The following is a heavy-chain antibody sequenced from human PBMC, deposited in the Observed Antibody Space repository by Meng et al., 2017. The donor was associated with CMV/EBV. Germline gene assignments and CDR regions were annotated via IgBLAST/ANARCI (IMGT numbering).Heavy chain of an antibody. D-gene: IGHD3-10*01. CDR1: GYTFTSYD. CDR2: MNPNSGNT. Sequence: ASVKVSCKASGYTFTSYDINWVRQATGQGLEWMGWMNPNSGNTGYAPKFQGRVTITRNTSISTAYMELSSLRSEDTAVYYCARGGLWFGEFIPSNWFDPWGQGTLVTVSS. J-gene: IGHJ5*02. V-gene: IGHV1-8*03. CDR3: ARGGLWFGEFIPSNWFDP.